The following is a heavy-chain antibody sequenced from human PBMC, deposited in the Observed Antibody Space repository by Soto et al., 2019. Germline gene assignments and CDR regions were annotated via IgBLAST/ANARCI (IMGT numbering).Heavy chain of an antibody. J-gene: IGHJ5*02. D-gene: IGHD6-19*01. CDR1: GYTFTSYG. V-gene: IGHV1-18*01. CDR3: ARDRHSRCLPRFDP. CDR2: ISAYNGNT. Sequence: QVQLVQSGAEVKKPGASVQVSCTASGYTFTSYGISWVRQAPGKGLEWMGWISAYNGNTNYAQKLQGRVTITTDTATSTGYMDVRSVRSDDTAVYYCARDRHSRCLPRFDPWGQGTLCTVSS.